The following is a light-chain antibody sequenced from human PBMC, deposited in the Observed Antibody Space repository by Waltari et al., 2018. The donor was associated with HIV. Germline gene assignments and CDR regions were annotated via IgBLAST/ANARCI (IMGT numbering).Light chain of an antibody. V-gene: IGLV2-23*01. J-gene: IGLJ3*02. Sequence: QSALTQPASVSGSPGQSITISCTGGSSDVGRYNLVSWYQQHPGKAPKLMIYEGINRPSGVSNRFSGSKSGNTASLTISGLQAEDEADYYCCSYAGSSNWVFGGGTKLTVL. CDR2: EGI. CDR1: SSDVGRYNL. CDR3: CSYAGSSNWV.